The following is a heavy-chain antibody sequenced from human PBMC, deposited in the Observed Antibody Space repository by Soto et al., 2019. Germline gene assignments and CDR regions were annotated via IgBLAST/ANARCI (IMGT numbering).Heavy chain of an antibody. CDR1: GFTFSSYA. CDR3: AKDSPRNAYYYYGMDV. CDR2: ISGSGGST. Sequence: GGSLRLSCAASGFTFSSYAMSWVRQAPGKGLEWVSAISGSGGSTYYADSVKGRFTISRDNSKNTLYLQMNSLRAEDTAVYYCAKDSPRNAYYYYGMDVWGQGTTVTVSS. J-gene: IGHJ6*02. V-gene: IGHV3-23*01.